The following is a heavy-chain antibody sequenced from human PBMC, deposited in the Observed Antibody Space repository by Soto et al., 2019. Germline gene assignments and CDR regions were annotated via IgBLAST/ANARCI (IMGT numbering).Heavy chain of an antibody. Sequence: GGSLRLSCAASGFTFGSYSMNWVGQAPGKGLEWVSSISSRSSYIYYADSVKGRFTISRDNSKNTLYLQMNSLRAEDTAVYYCATDAKDQLLLSRNAFNSWGKGTMVTXSS. CDR1: GFTFGSYS. V-gene: IGHV3-21*04. J-gene: IGHJ3*02. D-gene: IGHD2-2*01. CDR3: ATDAKDQLLLSRNAFNS. CDR2: ISSRSSYI.